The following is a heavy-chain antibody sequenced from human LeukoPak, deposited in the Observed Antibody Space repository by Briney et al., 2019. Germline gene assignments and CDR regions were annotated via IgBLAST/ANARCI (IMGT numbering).Heavy chain of an antibody. D-gene: IGHD2-2*01. CDR1: GFSFRSNW. V-gene: IGHV3-7*03. CDR2: IKYDESE. J-gene: IGHJ4*02. CDR3: AKAPCSSTTCYFDS. Sequence: GGSLRLSCVASGFSFRSNWMNWVRQAPGKGLEWVASIKYDESEKYSVEGRFTISRDNAKNSLYLQMNSLRAEDTAVYYCAKAPCSSTTCYFDSWGQGTLVTVSS.